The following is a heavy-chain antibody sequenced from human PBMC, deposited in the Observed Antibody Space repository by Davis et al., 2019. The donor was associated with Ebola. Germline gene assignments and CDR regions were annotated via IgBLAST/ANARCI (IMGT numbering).Heavy chain of an antibody. V-gene: IGHV1-46*01. J-gene: IGHJ4*02. CDR1: GYTFTGYY. D-gene: IGHD3-10*01. CDR2: INPSGGST. Sequence: AASVKVSCKASGYTFTGYYMHWVRQAPGQGLEWMGIINPSGGSTSYAQKFQGRVTMTRDTSTSTVYMELSSLRSDDTAVYYCARVPASLYYYGSGSYGDYWGQGTLVTVSS. CDR3: ARVPASLYYYGSGSYGDY.